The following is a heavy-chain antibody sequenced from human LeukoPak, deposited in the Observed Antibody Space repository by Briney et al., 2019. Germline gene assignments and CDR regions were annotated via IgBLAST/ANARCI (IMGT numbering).Heavy chain of an antibody. Sequence: GGPLRLSCAASGFTFSSSGMHWVRQAPGKGLEWVAFISYDGSNRYYADSVKGRFTISRDNSKNTLYLQMNSLRAEDTAVYYCAKETRGSYSDYWGQGTLVTVSS. J-gene: IGHJ4*02. CDR2: ISYDGSNR. CDR1: GFTFSSSG. V-gene: IGHV3-30*02. D-gene: IGHD5-12*01. CDR3: AKETRGSYSDY.